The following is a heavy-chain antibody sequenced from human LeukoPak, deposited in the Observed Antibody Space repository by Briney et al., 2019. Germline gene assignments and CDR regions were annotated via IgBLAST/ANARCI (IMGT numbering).Heavy chain of an antibody. D-gene: IGHD6-19*01. CDR1: GFTFSSYS. Sequence: GGSLRLSCAASGFTFSSYSMNWVRQAPGKGLEWVSSISSSSSYIYYADSVKGRFTISRDNAKNSLYLQMNSLRAEDTAVYYCARGILQWLLMEVDAFDIWGQGTMVTVSS. J-gene: IGHJ3*02. V-gene: IGHV3-21*01. CDR3: ARGILQWLLMEVDAFDI. CDR2: ISSSSSYI.